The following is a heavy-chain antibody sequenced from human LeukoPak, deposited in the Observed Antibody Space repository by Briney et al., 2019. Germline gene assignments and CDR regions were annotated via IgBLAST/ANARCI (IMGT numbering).Heavy chain of an antibody. V-gene: IGHV3-23*01. CDR2: ISGSGGST. D-gene: IGHD3-3*01. J-gene: IGHJ4*02. Sequence: PGGSLRLSCAASGFTFSSYAMSWVRQAPGKGLEWVSAISGSGGSTYYADSVKGRFAISRDNSKNTLYLQMNSLRAEDTAVYYCAKMALGFWSGYSHQDYWGQGTLVTVSS. CDR1: GFTFSSYA. CDR3: AKMALGFWSGYSHQDY.